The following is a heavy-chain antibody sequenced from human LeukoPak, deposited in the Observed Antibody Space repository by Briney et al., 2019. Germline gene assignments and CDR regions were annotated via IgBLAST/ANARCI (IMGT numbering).Heavy chain of an antibody. CDR1: GFIFNEYT. V-gene: IGHV3-30*18. Sequence: GGSLRLSCVASGFIFNEYTMHWVRQAPGKGLEWVAVISYDGSNKYYADSVKGRFTISRDNSKNTLYLQMNSLRAEDTAVYYCAKDYYGSGNLYYFDYWGQGTLVTVSS. CDR3: AKDYYGSGNLYYFDY. D-gene: IGHD3-10*01. CDR2: ISYDGSNK. J-gene: IGHJ4*02.